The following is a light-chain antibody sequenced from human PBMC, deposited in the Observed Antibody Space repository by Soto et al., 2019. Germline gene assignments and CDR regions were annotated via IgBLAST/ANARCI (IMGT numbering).Light chain of an antibody. Sequence: DIVMTQSPDSLAVSLGDRATINCKSSQSVLASSNNKNFLAWYQQRPGQPPKLLIYWASTREFGVPDRFSGSGSGTDFTPPISSLQAEDVAVYYCHQYHSAPPAFGQGTKVEIK. V-gene: IGKV4-1*01. CDR2: WAS. J-gene: IGKJ1*01. CDR1: QSVLASSNNKNF. CDR3: HQYHSAPPA.